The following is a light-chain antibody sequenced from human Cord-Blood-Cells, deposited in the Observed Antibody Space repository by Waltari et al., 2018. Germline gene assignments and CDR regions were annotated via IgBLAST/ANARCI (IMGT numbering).Light chain of an antibody. Sequence: QSALTQPASVSGSPGQSITISCTGTSSDVGSYNLVSWYQQHPGKAPKPMIYEGSKRPSGVSNRFSGSKSGNTASLTISGLQAEDEADYYCCSYAGSSTWVFGGGTKLTFL. CDR2: EGS. CDR1: SSDVGSYNL. V-gene: IGLV2-23*01. CDR3: CSYAGSSTWV. J-gene: IGLJ3*02.